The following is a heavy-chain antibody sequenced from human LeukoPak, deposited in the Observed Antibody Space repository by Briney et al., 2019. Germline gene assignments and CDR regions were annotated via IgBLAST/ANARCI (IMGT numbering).Heavy chain of an antibody. J-gene: IGHJ3*02. D-gene: IGHD6-19*01. CDR3: ARVAAPDAFDI. Sequence: SETLSLTCTVSGGSISSYYWSWIRQPPGKGLEWIGYIYYSGSTNYNPSLKSRVTISVDTSKNQFSLKLSSVTAAYTAVYYCARVAAPDAFDIWGQGTMVTVSS. CDR2: IYYSGST. V-gene: IGHV4-59*01. CDR1: GGSISSYY.